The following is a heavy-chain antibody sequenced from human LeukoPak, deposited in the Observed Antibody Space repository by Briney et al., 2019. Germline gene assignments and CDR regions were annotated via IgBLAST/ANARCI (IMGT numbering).Heavy chain of an antibody. CDR2: ISGSGGST. J-gene: IGHJ6*02. V-gene: IGHV3-23*01. Sequence: GGSLRLSCAASGFSFSSYAMSWVRQAPGKGLEWVSGISGSGGSTYYADSVKGRFTISRDNSKNTLYLQVNSLRAEDTAVYYCANPPGIMGPNTGYYYGMDVWGQGTTVTVSS. CDR3: ANPPGIMGPNTGYYYGMDV. CDR1: GFSFSSYA. D-gene: IGHD1-26*01.